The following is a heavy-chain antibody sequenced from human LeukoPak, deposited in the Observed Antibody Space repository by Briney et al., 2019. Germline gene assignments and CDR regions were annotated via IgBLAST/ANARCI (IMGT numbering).Heavy chain of an antibody. V-gene: IGHV4-39*01. D-gene: IGHD1-26*01. J-gene: IGHJ4*02. CDR1: GGSISSTSYY. CDR3: ARQARELLLNY. CDR2: IYYSGST. Sequence: PSETLSLTCTVSGGSISSTSYYWGWIRQPPGKELEWIGTIYYSGSTFYNPSLKSRVTISADTSKNQFSLKLSPVTAADTAVYYCARQARELLLNYWGQGTLVTVSS.